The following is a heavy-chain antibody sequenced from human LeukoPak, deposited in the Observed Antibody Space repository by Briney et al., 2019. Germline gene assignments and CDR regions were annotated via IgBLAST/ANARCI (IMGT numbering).Heavy chain of an antibody. CDR3: ARGVYGLQWRRGAEYFQH. V-gene: IGHV4-34*01. D-gene: IGHD5/OR15-5a*01. CDR2: INHSGST. J-gene: IGHJ1*01. Sequence: PSETLSLTCAVYGGSFSGYYWSWIRQPPGKGLEWIGEINHSGSTNYNPSLKSRVTISVDTSKNQFSLKLSSVTAADTAVYYCARGVYGLQWRRGAEYFQHWGQGTLVTVSS. CDR1: GGSFSGYY.